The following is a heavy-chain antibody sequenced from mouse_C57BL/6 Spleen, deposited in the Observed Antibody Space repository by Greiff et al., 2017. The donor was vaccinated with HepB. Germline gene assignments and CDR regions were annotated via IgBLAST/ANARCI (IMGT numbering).Heavy chain of an antibody. J-gene: IGHJ2*01. V-gene: IGHV1-26*01. Sequence: VQLQQSGPELVKPGASVKISCKASGYTFTDYYMNWVQQSHGKSLEWIGDINPNNGGTSYNQKFKGKSTLTVDKSSSTAYMELRSLTSEDSAVYYCARRGYCGYGSLDYWGQGTTLTVSS. CDR2: INPNNGGT. CDR3: ARRGYCGYGSLDY. D-gene: IGHD1-1*01. CDR1: GYTFTDYY.